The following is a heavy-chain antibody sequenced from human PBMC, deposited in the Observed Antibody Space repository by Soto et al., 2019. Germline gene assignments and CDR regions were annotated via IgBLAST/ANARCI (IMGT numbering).Heavy chain of an antibody. V-gene: IGHV1-24*01. CDR2: YVPEDGKT. Sequence: QVQLEPSGAEVKKPGASVRVSCKISGSTLSEFSMHWVRQAPGKGLEWMGGYVPEDGKTIYAPKFQDRVIMTEDISTDTAYMELSSLRSEDTAVYFCATGVGWGFIYSLQYWGQGTPVTVSS. CDR3: ATGVGWGFIYSLQY. D-gene: IGHD1-26*01. CDR1: GSTLSEFS. J-gene: IGHJ4*02.